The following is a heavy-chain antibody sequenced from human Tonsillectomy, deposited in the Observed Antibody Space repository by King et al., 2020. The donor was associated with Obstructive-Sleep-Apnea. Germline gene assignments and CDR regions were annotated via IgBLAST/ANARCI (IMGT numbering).Heavy chain of an antibody. J-gene: IGHJ2*01. V-gene: IGHV4-4*02. Sequence: QLQESGPGLVKPSGTLSLTCAVSGGSISSTNWWSWVRQSPGKGLEWIGEIHHSGSTRYNPSLKSRVTMSVDKSRNQFSLTLSSVTAADTAMYYCTRGRLRGVIRYWYFGLRGRWTLVNV. CDR3: TRGRLRGVIRYWYFGL. D-gene: IGHD3-10*01. CDR2: IHHSGST. CDR1: GGSISSTNW.